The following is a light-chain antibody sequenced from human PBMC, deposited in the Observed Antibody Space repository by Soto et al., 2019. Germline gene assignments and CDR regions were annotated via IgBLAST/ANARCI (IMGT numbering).Light chain of an antibody. J-gene: IGKJ2*01. CDR2: DAS. V-gene: IGKV3-11*01. CDR1: QSVSSY. Sequence: EIVLTQSPATLSLSPGERATLSCRASQSVSSYLAWYQQKPGQAPRLLIYDASNRATGIPARFSGSGSGTDFTLTISSLEHEDFPVYYCQQRSNWPVTFGQGTKVDIK. CDR3: QQRSNWPVT.